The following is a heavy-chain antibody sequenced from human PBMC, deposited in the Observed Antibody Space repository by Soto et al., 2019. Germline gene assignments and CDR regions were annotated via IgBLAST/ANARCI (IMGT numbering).Heavy chain of an antibody. CDR3: VRLFYYGSGSWVE. D-gene: IGHD3-10*01. Sequence: QVQLVQSGAEVKKPGASVKVSCKASGYTFTSYDINWVRQATGQGLEWMGWVNPNNGHTGYAQKFQGRVTMTRNTSISIAYIELDSLRSEDTAVYYCVRLFYYGSGSWVEWGQGTLVTVSS. V-gene: IGHV1-8*01. J-gene: IGHJ4*02. CDR1: GYTFTSYD. CDR2: VNPNNGHT.